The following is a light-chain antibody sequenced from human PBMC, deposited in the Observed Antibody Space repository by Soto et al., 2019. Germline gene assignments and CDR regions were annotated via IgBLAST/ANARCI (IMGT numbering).Light chain of an antibody. Sequence: AIRMTQSPSSFSASTGDRVTITCRASQDISNSLAWYQQKPGKAPNLLIYSASTLQSGVPSRFSGSGSGTDFTLTISGLQSEDFATYYCQQYYSYTPSSTFGPGTKVEI. CDR3: QQYYSYTPSST. J-gene: IGKJ3*01. CDR2: SAS. CDR1: QDISNS. V-gene: IGKV1-8*01.